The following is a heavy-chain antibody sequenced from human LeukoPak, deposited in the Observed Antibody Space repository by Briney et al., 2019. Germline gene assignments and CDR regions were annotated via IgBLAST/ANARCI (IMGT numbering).Heavy chain of an antibody. CDR3: ARKGQDYYYDSSYHFDY. CDR2: IYYSGST. V-gene: IGHV4-39*07. J-gene: IGHJ4*02. CDR1: GGSISSSSYY. D-gene: IGHD3-22*01. Sequence: SETLSLTCTVSGGSISSSSYYWGWIRQPPGKGLEWIGSIYYSGSTYYNPSLKSRVTISVDTSKNQFSLKLSSVTAADTAVYYCARKGQDYYYDSSYHFDYWGQGTLVTVSS.